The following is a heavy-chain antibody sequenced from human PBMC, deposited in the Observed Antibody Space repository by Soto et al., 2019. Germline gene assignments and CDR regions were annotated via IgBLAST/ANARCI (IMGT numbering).Heavy chain of an antibody. V-gene: IGHV4-39*02. Sequence: QMQLQESGPGLVRPSGTLSLTCGVSGASITSGHYYWAWIRQPPGKGLEWIGSIYYNGATNYNPSLAGRVAISMDTSKNHFSLSLRSTTASDTAFYYCATTLVGATRNSDIDHWGPGTLVTVSS. CDR2: IYYNGAT. CDR3: ATTLVGATRNSDIDH. J-gene: IGHJ4*02. D-gene: IGHD2-15*01. CDR1: GASITSGHYY.